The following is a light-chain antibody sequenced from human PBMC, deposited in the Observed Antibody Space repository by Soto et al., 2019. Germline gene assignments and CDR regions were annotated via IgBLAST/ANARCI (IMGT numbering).Light chain of an antibody. J-gene: IGKJ2*01. CDR2: GAS. CDR3: QQYNNWPPYT. CDR1: QSVSSN. Sequence: EIVMTQSPATLSVSPGERATLSCRASQSVSSNLAWYQQKPGQAHRLIIYGASTRATGIPARFSGSGSGTEFTLTISILQSEDFAVYYCQQYNNWPPYTFGQGTKLEIK. V-gene: IGKV3-15*01.